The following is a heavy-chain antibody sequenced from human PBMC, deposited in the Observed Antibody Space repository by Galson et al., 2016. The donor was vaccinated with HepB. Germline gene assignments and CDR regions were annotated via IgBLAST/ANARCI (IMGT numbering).Heavy chain of an antibody. CDR2: IVPIFGTP. V-gene: IGHV1-69*13. D-gene: IGHD1-1*01. Sequence: SVKVSCKASGGTFSSYAISWVRQAPGQGLEWMGGIVPIFGTPNHAQKFQGRVTITAGESTSTAYMELSSLRSEDTAVYYCGFQLRGSHYYHALDVWGQGTTVTVSS. J-gene: IGHJ6*02. CDR1: GGTFSSYA. CDR3: GFQLRGSHYYHALDV.